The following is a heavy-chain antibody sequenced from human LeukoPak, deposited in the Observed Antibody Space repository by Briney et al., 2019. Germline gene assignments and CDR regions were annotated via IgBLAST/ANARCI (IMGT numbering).Heavy chain of an antibody. CDR1: GGSISSYY. J-gene: IGHJ3*02. CDR2: IYYSGST. V-gene: IGHV4-59*01. CDR3: ARDHCGGDCYPPASAFDI. D-gene: IGHD2-21*02. Sequence: SETLSLTCTVSGGSISSYYWSWIRQPPGKGVEWIGYIYYSGSTNYNPSLKSRVTISVDTSKNQFSLKLSSVTAADTAVYYCARDHCGGDCYPPASAFDIWGQGTMVTVSS.